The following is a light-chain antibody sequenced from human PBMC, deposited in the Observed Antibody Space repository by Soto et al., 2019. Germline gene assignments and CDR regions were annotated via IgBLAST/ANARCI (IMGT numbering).Light chain of an antibody. Sequence: QPVLTQPPSASGTPGQRVTISCSGSSSNIGRNTVNWYQQLPGTAPKVLIYSNNQRPSGVPDRLSGSKSGTSASLAISGLQSEDEADYYCAAWDDSLNVVVFGGGTKLT. J-gene: IGLJ2*01. CDR2: SNN. V-gene: IGLV1-44*01. CDR3: AAWDDSLNVVV. CDR1: SSNIGRNT.